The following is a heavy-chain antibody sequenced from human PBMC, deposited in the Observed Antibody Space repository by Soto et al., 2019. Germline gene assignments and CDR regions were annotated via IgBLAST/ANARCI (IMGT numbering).Heavy chain of an antibody. V-gene: IGHV4-59*11. D-gene: IGHD1-26*01. CDR1: GSSLSGHY. J-gene: IGHJ5*02. Sequence: TSETLSLTCTVSGSSLSGHYWSWMRQPPGKGLECIGYIYYGGSTNYNPSLKSRVTMTRNTSISTAYMELSSLRSEDTAVYYCAKNTGPTINWFDPWGQGTQVTVSS. CDR3: AKNTGPTINWFDP. CDR2: IYYGGST.